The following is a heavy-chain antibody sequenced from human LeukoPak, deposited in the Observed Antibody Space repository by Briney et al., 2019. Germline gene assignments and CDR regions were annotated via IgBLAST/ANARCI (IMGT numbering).Heavy chain of an antibody. V-gene: IGHV1-46*01. Sequence: SVKVSCKASGYTFTSDYMNWVRQAPGQGLEWMGIVHSSGGVIRYAQEFQGRVTVTRDTSTSTVYMELSSLRSEDTAVYYCAGSSHQRNWFDPWGQGTLVIVSS. CDR2: VHSSGGVI. D-gene: IGHD1-26*01. CDR1: GYTFTSDY. CDR3: AGSSHQRNWFDP. J-gene: IGHJ5*02.